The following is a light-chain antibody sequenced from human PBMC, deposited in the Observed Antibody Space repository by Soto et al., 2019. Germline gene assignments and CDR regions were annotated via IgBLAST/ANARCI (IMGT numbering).Light chain of an antibody. CDR3: QEIDSYPPT. J-gene: IGKJ5*01. Sequence: DIPLTQSPTFLSAAVGDTITITCRASQDVNSHLAWYQQTPGRAPKLLISYVSTLQSGVPSRFSGSGSRTYFPLTSSSLHHEDFATYYRQEIDSYPPTFGQGTRLEIK. CDR2: YVS. CDR1: QDVNSH. V-gene: IGKV1-9*01.